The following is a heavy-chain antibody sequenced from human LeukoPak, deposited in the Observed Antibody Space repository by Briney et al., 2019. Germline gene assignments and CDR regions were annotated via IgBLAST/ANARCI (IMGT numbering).Heavy chain of an antibody. J-gene: IGHJ4*02. Sequence: GRSLRLSCAASGFTFGSYGMHWVRQAPGKGLEWVAVISYDGSNKYYADSVKGRFTISRDNSKNTLYLQMNSLRAEDTAVYYCAEDQYCSSTSCLDYWGQGTLVTVSS. CDR3: AEDQYCSSTSCLDY. CDR1: GFTFGSYG. V-gene: IGHV3-30*18. D-gene: IGHD2-2*01. CDR2: ISYDGSNK.